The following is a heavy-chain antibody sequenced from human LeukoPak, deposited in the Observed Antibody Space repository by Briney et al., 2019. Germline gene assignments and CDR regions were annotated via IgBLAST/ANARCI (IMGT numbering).Heavy chain of an antibody. Sequence: GGSLRLSCAASGFTFSAYAMNWVRQAPGKGLEWLSSISPDSNYIYYADSVKGRFTTSRDNAKNSQYLQMNSLRADDTAVYYCARGHSGSYQRTDAFDIWGQGTMVTVSS. D-gene: IGHD1-26*01. CDR3: ARGHSGSYQRTDAFDI. CDR1: GFTFSAYA. CDR2: ISPDSNYI. J-gene: IGHJ3*02. V-gene: IGHV3-21*01.